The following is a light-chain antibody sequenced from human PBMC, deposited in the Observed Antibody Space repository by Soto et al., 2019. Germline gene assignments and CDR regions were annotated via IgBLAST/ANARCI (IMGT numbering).Light chain of an antibody. Sequence: EIAVTQSPGTLSLSPVERATLSCRASQSVSSSYLAWYQQKPGQAPRLLIYGASSRATGIPDRFSGSGSGTDFTLTISRLEPEEFAVYYCQQYGSSPPTFXQGTKLDI. V-gene: IGKV3-20*01. CDR2: GAS. J-gene: IGKJ1*01. CDR1: QSVSSSY. CDR3: QQYGSSPPT.